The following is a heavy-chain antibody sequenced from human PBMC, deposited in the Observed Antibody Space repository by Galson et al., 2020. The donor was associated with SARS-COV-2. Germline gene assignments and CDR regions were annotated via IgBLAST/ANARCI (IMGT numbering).Heavy chain of an antibody. CDR3: ARGEVMITFGGVIDYYYCGMDG. CDR2: TYYRSKRQN. CDR1: GDRVQNNSAA. D-gene: IGHD3-16*02. J-gene: IGHJ6*02. V-gene: IGHV6-1*01. Sequence: QTPSLTRAISGDRVQNNSAAWNWISQTPSRGLEWLERTYYRSKRQNDYAVSVNSRITIKTHTSTNQSSLQLNSVTPDDTAVYYCARGEVMITFGGVIDYYYCGMDGWGQGTTVTVSS.